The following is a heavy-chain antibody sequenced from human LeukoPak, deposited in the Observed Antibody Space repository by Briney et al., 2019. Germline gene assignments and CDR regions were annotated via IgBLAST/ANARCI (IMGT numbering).Heavy chain of an antibody. V-gene: IGHV4-34*01. CDR1: GGSFSGYY. CDR2: INHSGST. D-gene: IGHD3-3*01. CDR3: ARVARMGGVVKGAFDI. J-gene: IGHJ3*02. Sequence: NPSETLSLTCAVYGGSFSGYYWSWIRQPPGKGLEWIGEINHSGSTNYNPSLKSRVTISVDTSKNQFSLKLSSVTAADTAVYYCARVARMGGVVKGAFDIWGQGTMVTVSS.